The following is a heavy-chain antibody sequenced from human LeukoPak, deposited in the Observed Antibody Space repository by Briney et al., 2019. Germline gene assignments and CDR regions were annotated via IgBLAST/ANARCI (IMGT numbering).Heavy chain of an antibody. CDR1: GLTFGNYD. J-gene: IGHJ4*01. D-gene: IGHD3-10*01. Sequence: PSGSLRLSCVASGLTFGNYDMNWVRQAPGKGLEWVSSIGGGGYTTYYADSVRGRFTISRDNSKNSMYLQMSSLRAEDTAIYYCAEVESSYCRIWGQGTLVTVSA. V-gene: IGHV3-23*01. CDR2: IGGGGYTT. CDR3: AEVESSYCRI.